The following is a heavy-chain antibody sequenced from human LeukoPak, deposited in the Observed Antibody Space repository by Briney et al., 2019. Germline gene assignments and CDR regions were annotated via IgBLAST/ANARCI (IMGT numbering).Heavy chain of an antibody. CDR1: GYTFPVYY. J-gene: IGHJ4*02. CDR3: ARVKGYSSSWAFRY. CDR2: INPNSGGT. V-gene: IGHV1-2*06. D-gene: IGHD6-13*01. Sequence: ASVKVSCKASGYTFPVYYMHWVRQAPGPGLEWMGRINPNSGGTNYAQKFQGRVTMTSDTSISTAYMELSRLRSDDTAVYYCARVKGYSSSWAFRYWGQGTLVTVSS.